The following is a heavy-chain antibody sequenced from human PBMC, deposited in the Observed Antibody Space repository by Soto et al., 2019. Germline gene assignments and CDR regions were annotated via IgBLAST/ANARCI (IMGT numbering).Heavy chain of an antibody. D-gene: IGHD2-15*01. J-gene: IGHJ4*02. CDR2: ISYDGSNK. CDR1: GFTFSSYA. Sequence: GGSLRLSCAASGFTFSSYAMHWVRQAPGKGLEWVAVISYDGSNKYYADSVKGRFTISRDNSKNTLYLQMNSLGAEDTAVYYCARGPLYCSGGSCYTSFDYWGQGTLVTVSS. V-gene: IGHV3-30-3*01. CDR3: ARGPLYCSGGSCYTSFDY.